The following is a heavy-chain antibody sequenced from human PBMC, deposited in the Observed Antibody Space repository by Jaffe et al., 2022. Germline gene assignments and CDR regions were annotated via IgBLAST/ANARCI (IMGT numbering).Heavy chain of an antibody. J-gene: IGHJ3*02. CDR3: ARDCGDLWAFDI. CDR1: GYSISSGYY. D-gene: IGHD4-17*01. Sequence: QVQLQESGPGLVKPSETLSLTCAVSGYSISSGYYWGWIRQPPGKGLEWIGSIYHSGSTYYNPSLKSRVTISVDTSKNQFSLKLSSVTAADTAVYYCARDCGDLWAFDIWGQGTMVTVSS. CDR2: IYHSGST. V-gene: IGHV4-38-2*02.